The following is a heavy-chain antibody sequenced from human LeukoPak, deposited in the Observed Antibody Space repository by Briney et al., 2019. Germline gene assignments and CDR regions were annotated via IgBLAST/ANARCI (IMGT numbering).Heavy chain of an antibody. Sequence: PSETLSLTCTVSGGSISSYYWSWIRQPAGKGLEWIGRFHTSGSTNYNPSLKSRGTMSVDTSKNQFSLKLSSVTAADTAVYYCARDRYYYDSSGYYALDYWGQGTLVTASS. CDR1: GGSISSYY. D-gene: IGHD3-22*01. CDR2: FHTSGST. CDR3: ARDRYYYDSSGYYALDY. V-gene: IGHV4-4*07. J-gene: IGHJ4*02.